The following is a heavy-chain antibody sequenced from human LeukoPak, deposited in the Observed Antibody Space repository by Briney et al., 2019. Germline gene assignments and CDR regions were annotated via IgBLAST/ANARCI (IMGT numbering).Heavy chain of an antibody. Sequence: PGGSLRLSCAASGFTFTSYGMNWVRQAPGKGLEWVSSITSSSSSIYYADSVKGRFTISRDNAENSLYLQMNSLRAEDTAVYYCARYVYGVVTSFDYWGQGTLVTVSS. J-gene: IGHJ4*02. CDR2: ITSSSSSI. CDR1: GFTFTSYG. D-gene: IGHD3-3*01. V-gene: IGHV3-21*01. CDR3: ARYVYGVVTSFDY.